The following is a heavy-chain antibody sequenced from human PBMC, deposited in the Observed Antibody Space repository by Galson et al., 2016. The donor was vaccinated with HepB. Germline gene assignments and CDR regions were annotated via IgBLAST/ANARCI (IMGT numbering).Heavy chain of an antibody. V-gene: IGHV2-70*01. Sequence: PALVKPTQTLTLTCTFSGFSLSTSGVCVSWIRQPPGKALEWLALIDWDDDTYYSASLKTRLTISKDTSKNQVVLTMTNMDPVDTATYYCARSLGVEATLPFYFDFWGQGTLVTVSS. J-gene: IGHJ4*02. D-gene: IGHD1-26*01. CDR2: IDWDDDT. CDR3: ARSLGVEATLPFYFDF. CDR1: GFSLSTSGVC.